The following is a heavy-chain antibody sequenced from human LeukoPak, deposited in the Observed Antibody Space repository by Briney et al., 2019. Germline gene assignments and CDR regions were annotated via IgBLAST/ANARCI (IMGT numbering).Heavy chain of an antibody. CDR3: AKGPRTTVTTTLDY. J-gene: IGHJ4*02. D-gene: IGHD4-17*01. Sequence: GGSLRLSCAASGSTFDDYAMHWVRQAPGKGLEWVSGISWNSGSIGYADSVKGRFTISRDNAKNSLYLQMNSLRAEDTALYYCAKGPRTTVTTTLDYWGQGTLVTVSS. V-gene: IGHV3-9*01. CDR1: GSTFDDYA. CDR2: ISWNSGSI.